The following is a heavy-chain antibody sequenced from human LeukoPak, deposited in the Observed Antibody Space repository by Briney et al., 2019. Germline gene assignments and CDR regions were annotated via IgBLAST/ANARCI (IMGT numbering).Heavy chain of an antibody. CDR2: ISYDGSNK. Sequence: PGGSLRLSCAASGFTFSSYAMHWVRQAPGKGLERGAVISYDGSNKYYADSVKGRFTISRDNSKNTLYLQMNSLRAEDTAVYYCARAYYYDSSGYYYVFDAVDIWGQGTMVTVSS. V-gene: IGHV3-30*04. CDR1: GFTFSSYA. D-gene: IGHD3-22*01. CDR3: ARAYYYDSSGYYYVFDAVDI. J-gene: IGHJ3*02.